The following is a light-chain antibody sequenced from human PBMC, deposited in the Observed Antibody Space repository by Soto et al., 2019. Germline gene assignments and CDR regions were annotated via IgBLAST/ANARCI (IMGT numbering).Light chain of an antibody. CDR1: SSDVGYYNF. Sequence: QLVLTQPASVSGSPGQSITVSCTGSSSDVGYYNFVSWYQQHPGKAPNLIIYEVNKRPSGVSNRFSGSKSGNTASLTISGLQAEDEADYFCCSYATSGTFLFGGGTKLTVL. CDR3: CSYATSGTFL. J-gene: IGLJ2*01. V-gene: IGLV2-23*02. CDR2: EVN.